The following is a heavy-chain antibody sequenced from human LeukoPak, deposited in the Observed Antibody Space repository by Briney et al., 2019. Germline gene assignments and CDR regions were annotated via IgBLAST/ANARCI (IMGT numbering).Heavy chain of an antibody. Sequence: SETLSLTCTVSGGSISSSTYYWGWIRQPPGKELEWIGSIYYSGSTFYNPSLKSRVTISVDTSKNQFSLKLTSVTAADTAVYYCARDKSGGDYGGNSYWGRGTLVTVSS. CDR2: IYYSGST. V-gene: IGHV4-39*07. D-gene: IGHD4-23*01. J-gene: IGHJ4*02. CDR1: GGSISSSTYY. CDR3: ARDKSGGDYGGNSY.